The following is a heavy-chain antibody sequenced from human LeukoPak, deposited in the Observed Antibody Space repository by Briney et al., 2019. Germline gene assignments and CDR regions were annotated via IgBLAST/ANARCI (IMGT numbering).Heavy chain of an antibody. J-gene: IGHJ4*02. CDR3: ARRNYYDGSGTFDS. D-gene: IGHD3-22*01. CDR2: IYSGGST. V-gene: IGHV3-53*01. Sequence: GGSLRLSCVDSGFTFTNAWMSWVRQAPGKGLEWVSVIYSGGSTHYADSVKGRFTISRDNSKNTLYLQMNSLRAEDTAVYYCARRNYYDGSGTFDSWGQGTLVTVSS. CDR1: GFTFTNAW.